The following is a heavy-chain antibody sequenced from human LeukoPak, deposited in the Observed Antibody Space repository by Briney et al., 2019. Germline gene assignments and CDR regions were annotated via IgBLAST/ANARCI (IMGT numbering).Heavy chain of an antibody. J-gene: IGHJ4*02. CDR3: ARAVGPTHFDY. Sequence: PGGSLRLSCAASGFTFSSYNMNWVRQAPGKGLEWVANIKQDGTEKYYVDSVNGRFTISRDNAKNSLYLQMSSLRAEDTAMYYCARAVGPTHFDYWGQGTLVTVSS. CDR1: GFTFSSYN. V-gene: IGHV3-7*04. D-gene: IGHD1-26*01. CDR2: IKQDGTEK.